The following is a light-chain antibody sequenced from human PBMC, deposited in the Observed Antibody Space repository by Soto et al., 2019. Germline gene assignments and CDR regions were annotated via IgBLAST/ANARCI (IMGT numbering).Light chain of an antibody. V-gene: IGKV3-20*01. CDR1: QSVSFSY. J-gene: IGKJ2*03. CDR2: GAS. CDR3: QQYDNSPYS. Sequence: EIVLTQSPGTLSLSPGKRATLSCRASQSVSFSYVARYQQKPGQAPRLLIYGASSRATGIPDRFSGSGSGTDFTLTINRLEPEDFAVYYCQQYDNSPYSFGQGTKVDIK.